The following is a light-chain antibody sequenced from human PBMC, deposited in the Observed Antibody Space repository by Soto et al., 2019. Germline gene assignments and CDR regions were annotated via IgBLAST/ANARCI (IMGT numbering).Light chain of an antibody. CDR1: SSDVGGYNY. V-gene: IGLV2-14*01. CDR3: RSYTTSGTPV. CDR2: EVS. Sequence: QSVLTQPASVSGSPGQTITISCTGTSSDVGGYNYLSWYQQHPGKAPKVMIYEVSTRPSGVSNRFSGSKSGNTASLTISGLQAEDEADYFCRSYTTSGTPVFGGGTKLTVL. J-gene: IGLJ3*02.